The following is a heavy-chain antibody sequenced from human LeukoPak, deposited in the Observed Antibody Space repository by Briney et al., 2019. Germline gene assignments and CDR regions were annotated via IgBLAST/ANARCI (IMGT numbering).Heavy chain of an antibody. V-gene: IGHV3-30-3*01. CDR2: ISFDASSK. CDR1: GFAFSTYA. D-gene: IGHD5-24*01. J-gene: IGHJ4*02. CDR3: ARLLGQGDGYKAFDW. Sequence: GGSLRLSCAASGFAFSTYAIHWVRQAPGKGLEWVALISFDASSKYYADSLQGRFTLSRDNSKNTLFLQMNSLRAEDTAVYFCARLLGQGDGYKAFDWWGQGTLVTVSS.